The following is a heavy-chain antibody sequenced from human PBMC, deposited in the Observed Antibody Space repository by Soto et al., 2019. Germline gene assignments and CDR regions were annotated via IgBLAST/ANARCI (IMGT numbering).Heavy chain of an antibody. D-gene: IGHD6-19*01. CDR1: GFTFSSYS. V-gene: IGHV3-21*01. J-gene: IGHJ3*02. CDR3: AREAAVAGTAFDI. CDR2: ISSSSSYI. Sequence: KPGGSLRLSCAASGFTFSSYSMNWVRQAPGKGLEWVSSISSSSSYIYYVDSVKGRFTISRDNAKNSLYLQMNSLRAEDTTVYYCAREAAVAGTAFDIWGQGTMVTVSS.